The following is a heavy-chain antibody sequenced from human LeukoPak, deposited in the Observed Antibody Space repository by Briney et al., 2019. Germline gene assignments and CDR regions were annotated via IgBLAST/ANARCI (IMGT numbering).Heavy chain of an antibody. CDR3: ARDDDYGDYGGVGAFDI. CDR2: NYHSGST. CDR1: GYSISSGYY. V-gene: IGHV4-38-2*02. J-gene: IGHJ3*02. Sequence: SETLPLTCTVSGYSISSGYYWGWIRPPPGKGLEWIGSNYHSGSTYYNPSLKSRVTISVDTSKNQFSLKLSSVTAADTAVYYCARDDDYGDYGGVGAFDIWGQGTMVTVSS. D-gene: IGHD4-17*01.